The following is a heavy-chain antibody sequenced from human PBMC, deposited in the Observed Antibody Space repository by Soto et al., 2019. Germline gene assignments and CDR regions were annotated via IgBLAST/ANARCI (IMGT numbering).Heavy chain of an antibody. CDR2: ISYDGSNK. CDR3: AKDRLR. V-gene: IGHV3-30*18. Sequence: GGSLRLSCAASGFTFSSYGMHWVRQAPGKGLEWVAVISYDGSNKYYADSVKGRFTISRDNSKNTLYLQMNSLRAEDTAVYYCAKDRLRWGQGTLVTVSS. J-gene: IGHJ4*02. CDR1: GFTFSSYG. D-gene: IGHD4-17*01.